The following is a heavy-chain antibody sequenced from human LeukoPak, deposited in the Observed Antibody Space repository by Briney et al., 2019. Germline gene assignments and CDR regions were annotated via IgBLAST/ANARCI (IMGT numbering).Heavy chain of an antibody. J-gene: IGHJ4*02. D-gene: IGHD6-19*01. CDR3: ARDGSTGYSSGWTNRGYFDY. CDR1: GFTFSSYW. V-gene: IGHV3-7*01. CDR2: IKQDGGEK. Sequence: GGSLRLSCAASGFTFSSYWMSWVRQAPGKGLEWVANIKQDGGEKYYVDSVKGRFTISRDNAKNSLYLQMNSLRAEDTAVYYCARDGSTGYSSGWTNRGYFDYWGQGTLVTVSS.